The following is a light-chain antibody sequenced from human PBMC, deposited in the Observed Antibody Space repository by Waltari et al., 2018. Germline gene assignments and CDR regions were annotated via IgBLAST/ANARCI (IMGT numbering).Light chain of an antibody. J-gene: IGLJ3*02. CDR3: QSFDSNVRGGVV. Sequence: QSILTQPTSVSGAPGQRVTISCTGSSSNIGAGHDVHWYQAFPGTAPKLLIYGNNKPPSWVPDRFAGAKSGSSASLAINGLQAEDEADYYCQSFDSNVRGGVVFGGGTKVTVL. CDR2: GNN. CDR1: SSNIGAGHD. V-gene: IGLV1-40*01.